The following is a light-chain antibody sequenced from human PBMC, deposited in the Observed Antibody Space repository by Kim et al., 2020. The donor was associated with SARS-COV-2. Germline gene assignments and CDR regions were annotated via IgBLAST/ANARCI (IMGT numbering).Light chain of an antibody. CDR1: KLGEKY. CDR2: QDS. J-gene: IGLJ2*01. CDR3: QAWDSNVV. V-gene: IGLV3-1*01. Sequence: SYELTQPPSESVSQGQTASITCAGDKLGEKYACWYQQKPGQSPVLVIYQDSKRPSGIPERFSGSNSGNTATLTISGTQAMDEADYYCQAWDSNVVFGGGT.